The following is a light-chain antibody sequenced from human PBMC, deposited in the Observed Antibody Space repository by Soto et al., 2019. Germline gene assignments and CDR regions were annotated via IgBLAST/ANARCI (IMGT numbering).Light chain of an antibody. CDR2: LGS. CDR3: MQALRGAT. CDR1: QSLLHSNGYNY. J-gene: IGKJ3*01. Sequence: DIVMTQSPLSLPVTPGEPASISCRSSQSLLHSNGYNYLDWYLQKPGQSPQLLIYLGSNRASGVPDRFSGSGSGTDFTLKISRVEAEDVGVYYRMQALRGATFGPGTKVDIK. V-gene: IGKV2-28*01.